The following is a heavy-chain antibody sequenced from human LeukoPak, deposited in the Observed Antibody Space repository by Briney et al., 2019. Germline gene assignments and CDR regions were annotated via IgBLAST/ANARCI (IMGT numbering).Heavy chain of an antibody. CDR2: IYYSGST. D-gene: IGHD2-2*01. CDR1: GGSISSYY. CDR3: ARGAPYCSSTSCADAFDI. V-gene: IGHV4-59*01. J-gene: IGHJ3*02. Sequence: SETLSLTCTVSGGSISSYYWSWIRQPPGKGLEWIGYIYYSGSTNYNPSLKSRVTISVDTPKNQFSLKLSSVTAADTAVYYCARGAPYCSSTSCADAFDIWGQGTMVTVSS.